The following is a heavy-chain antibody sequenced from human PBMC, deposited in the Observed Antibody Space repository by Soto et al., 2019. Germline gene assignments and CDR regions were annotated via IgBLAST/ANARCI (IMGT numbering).Heavy chain of an antibody. Sequence: QVQLVQSGAEVKKPGASVKVACKASGYTFTSYGISWVRQAPGQGLEWMGWIAAYNGNTKYAQMFEGRVTMTIDTFXRXTXMDLTSLTSDDPAVYFCVRNLDTRSCYPGNPYYFDYWGQGTLVTVSS. CDR3: VRNLDTRSCYPGNPYYFDY. CDR2: IAAYNGNT. J-gene: IGHJ4*02. D-gene: IGHD2-15*01. CDR1: GYTFTSYG. V-gene: IGHV1-18*01.